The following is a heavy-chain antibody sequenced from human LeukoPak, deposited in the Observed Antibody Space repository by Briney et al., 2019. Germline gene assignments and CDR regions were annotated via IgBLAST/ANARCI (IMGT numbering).Heavy chain of an antibody. Sequence: ASVKVSCKASGYTFTGYYVHWVRQAPGQGLEWMGWINPNSGGTNYAQKFQGRVTMTRDTSISTAYMELSRLRSDDTAVYYCARDSDSSGWYGGDHWGQGTLVTVSS. CDR1: GYTFTGYY. CDR3: ARDSDSSGWYGGDH. CDR2: INPNSGGT. V-gene: IGHV1-2*02. J-gene: IGHJ4*02. D-gene: IGHD6-19*01.